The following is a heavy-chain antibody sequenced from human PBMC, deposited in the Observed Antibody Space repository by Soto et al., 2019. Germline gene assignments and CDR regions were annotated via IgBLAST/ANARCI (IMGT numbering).Heavy chain of an antibody. CDR2: INHSGSA. J-gene: IGHJ4*02. CDR3: ARGLITGSHYSGGWYYFDS. CDR1: GESFSGYI. V-gene: IGHV4-34*01. D-gene: IGHD6-19*01. Sequence: SEPLSLTCAVYGESFSGYIWTWIRQTPGKGLQWIGQINHSGSAYYNPSLKSRVTISVHTSNSQFSLELSSVTAADTAVYYCARGLITGSHYSGGWYYFDSWGQGTQVTVSS.